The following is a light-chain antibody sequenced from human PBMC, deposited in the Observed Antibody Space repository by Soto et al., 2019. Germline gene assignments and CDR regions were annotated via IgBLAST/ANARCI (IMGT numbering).Light chain of an antibody. CDR1: QSVNSGY. V-gene: IGKV3-20*01. J-gene: IGKJ2*01. CDR3: QQYGNLPYT. Sequence: EVVLTQSPGTLSLSPGERATLSCRASQSVNSGYLAWYQQKLGQAPRLLIYGASSRATGIPDRFSGSGSGTDFTLTISRLEPEDFGVYYCQQYGNLPYTFGQGTKLEIK. CDR2: GAS.